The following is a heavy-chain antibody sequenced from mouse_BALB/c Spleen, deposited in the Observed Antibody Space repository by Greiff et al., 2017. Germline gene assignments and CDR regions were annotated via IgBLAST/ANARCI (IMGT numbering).Heavy chain of an antibody. D-gene: IGHD1-2*01. CDR2: IDPANGNT. CDR1: GFTIKDSY. V-gene: IGHV14-3*02. Sequence: VHVKQSGAELVKPGASVKLSCTASGFTIKDSYMHWVKQSPEQGLEWIGRIDPANGNTKYDPKFQGKATITADTSSNTAYLQLSSLTSEDTSVYYCAFYCGYDWFADWGQGTLVTVSA. J-gene: IGHJ3*01. CDR3: AFYCGYDWFAD.